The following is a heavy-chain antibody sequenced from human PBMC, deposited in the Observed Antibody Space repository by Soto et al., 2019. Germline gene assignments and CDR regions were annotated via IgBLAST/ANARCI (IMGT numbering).Heavy chain of an antibody. CDR1: DGSISPNY. CDR2: IYYAGTT. Sequence: QVQLQESGPGLVKPSETLSLKCTVSDGSISPNYWTWIRQPPGKGLEWIGYIYYAGTTTYHPSLNGRVSISLDTSKNEVSLKLTSVTAADTAVYYCARLGAYYQALDSWGQGILVTVSS. V-gene: IGHV4-59*08. D-gene: IGHD3-22*01. J-gene: IGHJ4*02. CDR3: ARLGAYYQALDS.